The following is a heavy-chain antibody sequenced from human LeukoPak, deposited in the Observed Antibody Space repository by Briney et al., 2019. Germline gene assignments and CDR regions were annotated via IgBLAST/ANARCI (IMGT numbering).Heavy chain of an antibody. V-gene: IGHV3-30*18. CDR2: ISYDGSNK. J-gene: IGHJ4*02. D-gene: IGHD1-26*01. Sequence: GGSLRLSCAASGFTFSSYGMHWVRQAPGKGLEWVAVISYDGSNKYYADSVKGRFTISRDNSKNTLYLQMNSLRAEDTAVYYCAKAVVVGATVDYFDYWGQGTLVTVSS. CDR1: GFTFSSYG. CDR3: AKAVVVGATVDYFDY.